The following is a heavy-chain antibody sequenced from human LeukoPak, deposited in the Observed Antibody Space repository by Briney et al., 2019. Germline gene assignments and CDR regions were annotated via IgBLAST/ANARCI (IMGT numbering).Heavy chain of an antibody. CDR2: ISWNSGSI. D-gene: IGHD5-24*01. V-gene: IGHV3-9*01. CDR3: AKDAGDGYNLQDYIGY. Sequence: PGRSLRLSCAASGFTFDDYAMHWVRQAPGKGLERVSGISWNSGSIGYADSVKGRFTISRDNAKNSLYLQMNSLRAEDTALYYCAKDAGDGYNLQDYIGYWGQGTLVTVSS. J-gene: IGHJ4*02. CDR1: GFTFDDYA.